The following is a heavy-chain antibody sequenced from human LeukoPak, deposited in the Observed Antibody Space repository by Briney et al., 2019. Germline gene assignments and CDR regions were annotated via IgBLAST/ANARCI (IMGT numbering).Heavy chain of an antibody. CDR1: RFTLSSYA. J-gene: IGHJ4*02. D-gene: IGHD3-9*01. V-gene: IGHV3-23*01. CDR3: AKGAGNFDWSYHDY. CDR2: ISGSGGTT. Sequence: QAGGSLRLSCAASRFTLSSYAMSWVRQAPGKRLKCVSDISGSGGTTYNADSVKGRFTISRDNSKNTLYLQLNSLRAEDTAVYYCAKGAGNFDWSYHDYWGQGTLVTVSS.